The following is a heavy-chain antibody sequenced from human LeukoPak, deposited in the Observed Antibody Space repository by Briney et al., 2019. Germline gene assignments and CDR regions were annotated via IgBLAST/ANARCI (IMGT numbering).Heavy chain of an antibody. D-gene: IGHD3-10*01. CDR1: GFRFDDCD. Sequence: GRSLRLSCAASGFRFDDCDMHWVRQVPGKGLEWVSSISWNSAAMGYADSVKGRFTISRDNANNSLYLHMSSMRQDDTAVYYCVKDGNYYGSGSAYFDYWGQGTLVTVSS. V-gene: IGHV3-9*01. J-gene: IGHJ4*02. CDR2: ISWNSAAM. CDR3: VKDGNYYGSGSAYFDY.